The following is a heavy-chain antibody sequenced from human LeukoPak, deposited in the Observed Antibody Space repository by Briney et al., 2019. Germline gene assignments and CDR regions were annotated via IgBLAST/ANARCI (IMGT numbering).Heavy chain of an antibody. D-gene: IGHD4-17*01. CDR1: GGTFSSYA. CDR2: IIPIFGTA. Sequence: SVKVSCKASGGTFSSYAISWGRQAPGQGLEWMGRIIPIFGTANYAQKFQGRVTITTDESTSTAYMELSSLRSEDTAVYYCATLPSGYGDFSGYWGQGTLVTVSS. J-gene: IGHJ4*02. CDR3: ATLPSGYGDFSGY. V-gene: IGHV1-69*05.